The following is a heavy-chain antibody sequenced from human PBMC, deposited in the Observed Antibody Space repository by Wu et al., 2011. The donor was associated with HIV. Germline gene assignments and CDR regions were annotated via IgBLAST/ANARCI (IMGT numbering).Heavy chain of an antibody. V-gene: IGHV1-69*01. CDR1: GGTFNSYV. Sequence: QVQLVQSGAEVKKPGSSVKVSCKASGGTFNSYVISWVRQAPGQGLEWMGGLIPIFTTVNYAQKFQGRVTITTDESTSTAYMELSSLRSEDTAVYYCARDFGGDEEYWGQGTLVTVSS. J-gene: IGHJ4*02. CDR3: ARDFGGDEEY. D-gene: IGHD2-21*01. CDR2: LIPIFTTV.